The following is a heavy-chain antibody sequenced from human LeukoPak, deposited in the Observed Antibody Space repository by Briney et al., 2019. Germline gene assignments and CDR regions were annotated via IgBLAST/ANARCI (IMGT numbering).Heavy chain of an antibody. D-gene: IGHD3-10*01. CDR3: ARGGVAAKYYFDS. CDR2: IYYSGTT. Sequence: SETLSLTCTVSGGSISPLYWSWIRQPPGKGLEFIGYIYYSGTTNYNPSLKSRVTLSVDTSKNQFSLKLSSVTAADTAVYYCARGGVAAKYYFDSWGQGTLVTVAS. J-gene: IGHJ4*02. V-gene: IGHV4-59*11. CDR1: GGSISPLY.